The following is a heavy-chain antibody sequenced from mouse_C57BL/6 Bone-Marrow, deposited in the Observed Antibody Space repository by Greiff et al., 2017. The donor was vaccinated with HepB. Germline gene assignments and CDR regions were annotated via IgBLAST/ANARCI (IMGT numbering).Heavy chain of an antibody. CDR3: ARHPYGNYPMDY. CDR1: GYTFTEYT. J-gene: IGHJ4*01. CDR2: FYPGSGSI. Sequence: QVHVKQSGAELVKPGASVKLSCKASGYTFTEYTIHWVKQRSGQGLEWIGWFYPGSGSIKYNEKFKDKATLTADKSSSTVYMELSRLTSEDSAVYFCARHPYGNYPMDYWGQGTSVTVSS. V-gene: IGHV1-62-2*01. D-gene: IGHD2-1*01.